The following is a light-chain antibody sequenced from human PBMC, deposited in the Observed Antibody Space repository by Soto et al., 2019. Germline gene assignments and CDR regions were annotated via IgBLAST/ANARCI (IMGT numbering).Light chain of an antibody. CDR3: QQYNDFQYT. Sequence: DIQMTQSPSTLSASVGDGFTITCRASQTIGSGLAWYQQKPGKAPKLLIYKATNLQRGVPSRFSGSGSWTDFSLTISSLQPVDSATYYCQQYNDFQYTFGQGTKLEI. J-gene: IGKJ2*01. V-gene: IGKV1-5*03. CDR1: QTIGSG. CDR2: KAT.